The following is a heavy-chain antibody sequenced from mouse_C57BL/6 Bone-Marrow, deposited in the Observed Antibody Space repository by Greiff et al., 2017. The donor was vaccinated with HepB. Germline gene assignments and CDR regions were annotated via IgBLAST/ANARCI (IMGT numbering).Heavy chain of an antibody. CDR2: IYPGDGDT. V-gene: IGHV1-80*01. Sequence: VQLQQSGAELVKPGASVKISCKASGYAFSSYWMNWVKQRPGKGLEWIGQIYPGDGDTNDNGKFKGKATLTADKSSSTAYMQLSSLTSEDSAVYFCAREGYDYDPAWLAYWGQGTLVTVSA. CDR3: AREGYDYDPAWLAY. CDR1: GYAFSSYW. D-gene: IGHD2-4*01. J-gene: IGHJ3*01.